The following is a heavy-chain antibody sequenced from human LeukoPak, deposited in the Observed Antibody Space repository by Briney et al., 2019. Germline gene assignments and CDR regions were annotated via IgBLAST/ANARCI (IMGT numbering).Heavy chain of an antibody. CDR1: GYNFTSYT. J-gene: IGHJ3*01. CDR2: ISAYNSNT. D-gene: IGHD6-13*01. Sequence: ASVKVSCKASGYNFTSYTISWVRQAPGQGLEWMGWISAYNSNTNYGQKLQGRVPMATDTSTSTAYMELRSLRPDDTAVYYCARDEGAPIAAANVWGRGTMVTVSS. CDR3: ARDEGAPIAAANV. V-gene: IGHV1-18*01.